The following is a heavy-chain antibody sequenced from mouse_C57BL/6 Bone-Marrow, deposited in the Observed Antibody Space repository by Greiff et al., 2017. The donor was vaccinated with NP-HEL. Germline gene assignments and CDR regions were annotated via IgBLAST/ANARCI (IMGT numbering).Heavy chain of an antibody. D-gene: IGHD2-4*01. V-gene: IGHV14-4*01. Sequence: VQLQQSGSERGWPGASVKLSCTASGFNIKDDYMHWVKQRPEQGLEWIGWIDPENGDTEYASKFQGKATITADTSSNTAYLQLSSLTSEDTAVYYCTTPYDYPSWFAYWGQGTLVTVSA. CDR2: IDPENGDT. CDR1: GFNIKDDY. J-gene: IGHJ3*01. CDR3: TTPYDYPSWFAY.